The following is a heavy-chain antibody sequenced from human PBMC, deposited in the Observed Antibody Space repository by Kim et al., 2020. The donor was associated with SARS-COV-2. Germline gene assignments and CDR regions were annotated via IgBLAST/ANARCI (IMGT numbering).Heavy chain of an antibody. CDR2: IKTKPEGGTT. J-gene: IGHJ4*02. V-gene: IGHV3-15*01. CDR3: VVDKYLCDDSQFND. CDR1: GLTFNNSW. D-gene: IGHD3-22*01. Sequence: GGSLRLSCIASGLTFNNSWMSWVRQAPGKGLEWVGRIKTKPEGGTTDYAAPVQGSFIVSRDDSKDILYLQMSNLKTEDTAVYYCVVDKYLCDDSQFNDWGQGALVTVSS.